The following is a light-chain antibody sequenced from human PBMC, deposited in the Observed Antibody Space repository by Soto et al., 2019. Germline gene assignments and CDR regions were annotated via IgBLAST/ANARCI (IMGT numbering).Light chain of an antibody. J-gene: IGKJ1*01. CDR2: GAS. V-gene: IGKV3-20*01. Sequence: EIVLTQSPGTLSLSPGERATLSCRASQSVSSSYLAEYLQKPGQAPRLLIYGASSRATGIPERFSGSGSGTDFTLTISRLEPEDFAVYYCQQYGSSPTWTFGQGNKVEIK. CDR3: QQYGSSPTWT. CDR1: QSVSSSY.